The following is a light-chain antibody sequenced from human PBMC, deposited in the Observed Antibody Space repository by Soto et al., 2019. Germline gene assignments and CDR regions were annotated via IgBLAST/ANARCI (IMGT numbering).Light chain of an antibody. V-gene: IGKV3-20*01. J-gene: IGKJ1*01. CDR2: GAS. CDR3: QQYGSSPLT. CDR1: QSVSSSY. Sequence: EIVLTQSPGILSLSPGERATLSCRASQSVSSSYLAWYQQKPGQAPRLLIYGASSRATGIPDRFSGSGSGTDFTFTISRLEPEDFAVYYCQQYGSSPLTFGQGTKVEIK.